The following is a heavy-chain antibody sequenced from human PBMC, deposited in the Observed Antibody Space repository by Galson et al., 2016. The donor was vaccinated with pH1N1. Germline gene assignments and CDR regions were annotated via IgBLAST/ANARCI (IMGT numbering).Heavy chain of an antibody. J-gene: IGHJ4*02. D-gene: IGHD3-10*01. CDR3: ARYVWFGEQWDY. CDR1: SYG. CDR2: ISTYNGNT. V-gene: IGHV1-18*01. Sequence: SYGISWVRQAPGQGLEWMGWISTYNGNTYYAQKLQGRVTMTTDTSTSTAYMELRSLRSDDTAVYYRARYVWFGEQWDYWGQGTLVTVSS.